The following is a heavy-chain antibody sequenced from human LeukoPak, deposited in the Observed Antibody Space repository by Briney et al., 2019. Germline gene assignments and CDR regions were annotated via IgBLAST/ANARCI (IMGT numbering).Heavy chain of an antibody. CDR2: INPNSGGT. D-gene: IGHD3-10*01. J-gene: IGHJ4*02. V-gene: IGHV1-2*02. CDR3: ARDLPLWFGELFTNY. CDR1: RYTFTGYY. Sequence: ASVKDSCQASRYTFTGYYMHWVGQAPGQGLEWMGCINPNSGGTNYVQKFQGRVTKTRNTSNSTAYMELSKLRSDDTGVYYCARDLPLWFGELFTNYWGQGTLVTVSS.